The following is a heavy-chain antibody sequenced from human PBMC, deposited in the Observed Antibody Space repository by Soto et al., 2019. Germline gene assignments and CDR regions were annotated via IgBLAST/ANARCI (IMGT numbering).Heavy chain of an antibody. Sequence: QVQLVQSGAEVKKPGSSVKVSCKASGGTFSSYAISWVRQAPGQGLEWMGGIIPIFGTTNYAQKFQGRVTITADESTSTAYMELSSLRSEDTAVYYCARTDLGYCRGGSCYSYWGQGTLVTVSS. CDR1: GGTFSSYA. D-gene: IGHD2-15*01. J-gene: IGHJ4*02. V-gene: IGHV1-69*12. CDR2: IIPIFGTT. CDR3: ARTDLGYCRGGSCYSY.